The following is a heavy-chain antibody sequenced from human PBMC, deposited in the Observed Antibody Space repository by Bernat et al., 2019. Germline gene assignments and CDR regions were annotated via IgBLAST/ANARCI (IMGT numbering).Heavy chain of an antibody. CDR3: AKAGEEVGNGIAALIFD. J-gene: IGHJ4*01. D-gene: IGHD2-2*01. CDR2: IIGSSCST. V-gene: IGHV3-23*01. CDR1: TFSSYA. Sequence: TFSSYAMSWVRQAPGKGLELVSAIIGSSCSTYYADSVKCLFTISRDNSKNTLYLQMNSLRAEDTAVDYCAKAGEEVGNGIAALIFD.